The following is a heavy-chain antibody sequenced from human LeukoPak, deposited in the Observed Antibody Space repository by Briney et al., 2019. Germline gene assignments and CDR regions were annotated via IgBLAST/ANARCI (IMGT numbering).Heavy chain of an antibody. Sequence: GASVNVSCKAAGYSFTGYYMFWVGQAPGQGLEWVGRINPNSGGTNYAQKFQGRVTMTRDTSISTAYLELSRLRSDDTAVYYCARGYCSGGSCHSVENWFDPWGQGTLVTVSS. V-gene: IGHV1-2*06. CDR1: GYSFTGYY. J-gene: IGHJ5*02. CDR3: ARGYCSGGSCHSVENWFDP. CDR2: INPNSGGT. D-gene: IGHD2-15*01.